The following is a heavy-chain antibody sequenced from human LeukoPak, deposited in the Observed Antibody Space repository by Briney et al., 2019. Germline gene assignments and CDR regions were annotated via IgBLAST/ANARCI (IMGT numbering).Heavy chain of an antibody. Sequence: ASVKVSCKTSGYTFTAYYIHWVRQAPGQGLEWVGWLNPNSGGTKFGRNFQGRVTMTGDTSISTAYMELSRLRSDDTAVYYCAREGRLGTGGWYYFDDWGQGTLVTVSS. V-gene: IGHV1-2*02. CDR1: GYTFTAYY. CDR3: AREGRLGTGGWYYFDD. D-gene: IGHD2-8*02. CDR2: LNPNSGGT. J-gene: IGHJ4*02.